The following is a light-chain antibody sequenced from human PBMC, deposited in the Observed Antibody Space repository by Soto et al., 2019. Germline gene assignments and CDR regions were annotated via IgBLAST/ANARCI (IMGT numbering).Light chain of an antibody. J-gene: IGKJ1*01. CDR3: QQYNNWPRT. CDR2: GAS. CDR1: QSVSTY. Sequence: EVVLTQSPATLSLSPGERATLSCRASQSVSTYLAWYQHKPGQAPRLLVYGASTRATGIPARFSGSGSGTEFTLIISSLQSEDFAVYHCQQYNNWPRTFGQGTKVEIK. V-gene: IGKV3-15*01.